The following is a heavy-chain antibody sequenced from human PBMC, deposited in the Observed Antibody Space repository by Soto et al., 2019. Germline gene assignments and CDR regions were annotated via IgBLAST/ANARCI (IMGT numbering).Heavy chain of an antibody. D-gene: IGHD3-10*01. CDR2: IYYSGNT. CDR1: GDYISNRNYH. CDR3: ARALVTMVREGLGANNWFDP. V-gene: IGHV4-39*01. Sequence: PSETLSLTCSVSGDYISNRNYHWGWTRQPPGKGLEWIGSIYYSGNTYYNPSLKSRVTISADTSKNQFSLKLSSVTAADTAVYYCARALVTMVREGLGANNWFDPWGQGTLVTVSS. J-gene: IGHJ5*02.